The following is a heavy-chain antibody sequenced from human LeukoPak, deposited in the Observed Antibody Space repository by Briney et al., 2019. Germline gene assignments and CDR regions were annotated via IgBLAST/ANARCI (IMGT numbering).Heavy chain of an antibody. CDR3: ARSGMGYDSSGYPYFDY. CDR1: GGSFSGYY. Sequence: PSETLSLTCAVYGGSFSGYYWSWIRQPPGKGLEWIGEINHSGSTNYNPSLKSRVTISVDTSKNQFSLKLSSVTAADTAVYYCARSGMGYDSSGYPYFDYWGQGTLVTVSS. D-gene: IGHD3-22*01. J-gene: IGHJ4*02. CDR2: INHSGST. V-gene: IGHV4-34*01.